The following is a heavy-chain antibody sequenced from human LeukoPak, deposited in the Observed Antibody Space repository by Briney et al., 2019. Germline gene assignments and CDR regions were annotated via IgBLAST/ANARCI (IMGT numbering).Heavy chain of an antibody. CDR1: GFTFSSYG. D-gene: IGHD4-17*01. V-gene: IGHV3-33*06. CDR3: AKDPYGDYVRYFDY. Sequence: GGSLRLSCAASGFTFSSYGMHWVRQAPGKGLEWVADIWFDGKNEHFADSVKGRFTISRDYSKNTLYLQMNSLRAEDTAVYYCAKDPYGDYVRYFDYWGQGTLVTVSS. CDR2: IWFDGKNE. J-gene: IGHJ4*02.